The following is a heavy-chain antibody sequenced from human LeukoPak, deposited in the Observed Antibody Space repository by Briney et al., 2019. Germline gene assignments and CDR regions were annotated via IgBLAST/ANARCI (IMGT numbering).Heavy chain of an antibody. D-gene: IGHD3-22*01. CDR2: ISSSGSTI. Sequence: PGGSLRLSCAASGFTFSDYYMSWIRQAPGKGLEWVSYISSSGSTIYYADSVKGRFTNSRDNAKNSLYLQMNSLRAEDTAVYYCARTYDSSGSDAFDIWGQGTMVTVSS. CDR1: GFTFSDYY. V-gene: IGHV3-11*04. J-gene: IGHJ3*02. CDR3: ARTYDSSGSDAFDI.